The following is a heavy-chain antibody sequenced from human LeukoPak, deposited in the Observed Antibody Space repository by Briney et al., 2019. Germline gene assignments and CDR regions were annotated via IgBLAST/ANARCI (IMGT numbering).Heavy chain of an antibody. J-gene: IGHJ3*02. CDR1: GFTFSSYG. CDR3: VKRGNSGYDLNDAFDI. D-gene: IGHD5-12*01. V-gene: IGHV3-30*18. Sequence: GGSLRLSCAASGFTFSSYGMHWVRQAPGKGLEWVAVISYDGSNKYYADSVKGRFTISRDNSKNTLELQMNSLRAEDTAVYYCVKRGNSGYDLNDAFDIWGQGTMVTVSS. CDR2: ISYDGSNK.